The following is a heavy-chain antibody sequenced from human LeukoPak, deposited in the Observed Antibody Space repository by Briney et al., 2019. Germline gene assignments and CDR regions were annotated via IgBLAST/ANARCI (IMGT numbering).Heavy chain of an antibody. CDR1: GGSISSYY. D-gene: IGHD6-6*01. J-gene: IGHJ2*01. Sequence: SEALSLTCTVSGGSISSYYWSWIRQPPGKGLEWIGYIYYSGSTNYNPSLKSRVTISVDTSKNQFSLKLSSVTAADTAVYYCARQDGSARHVNWYFDLWGRGTLVTVSS. CDR2: IYYSGST. V-gene: IGHV4-59*01. CDR3: ARQDGSARHVNWYFDL.